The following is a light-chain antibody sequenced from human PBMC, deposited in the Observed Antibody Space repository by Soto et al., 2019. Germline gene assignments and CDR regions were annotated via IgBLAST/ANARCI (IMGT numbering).Light chain of an antibody. J-gene: IGKJ4*01. CDR3: QQYGSSSPLT. CDR1: QSVSSSY. V-gene: IGKV3-20*01. Sequence: EIVLTQSPGTLSLSPGERATFSCRASQSVSSSYVAWYQQKPGQAPRLLIHGAFRRATGIPDRFSGSGSGTDFILTISRLEPEDFAVYYCQQYGSSSPLTFGGGTKVEIK. CDR2: GAF.